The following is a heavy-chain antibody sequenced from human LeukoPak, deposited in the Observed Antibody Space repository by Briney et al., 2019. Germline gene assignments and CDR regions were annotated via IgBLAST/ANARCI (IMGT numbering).Heavy chain of an antibody. J-gene: IGHJ4*02. CDR3: ARDLSPVVRASPMGY. V-gene: IGHV3-30-3*01. D-gene: IGHD3-10*01. Sequence: PGGSLRLSCAASGFTFSGYFMHWVRQAPGKGLEWVAIISSDGNTKYYADSVKGRFTISSDTSKNTLYLQMNSLRAEDTAVYYCARDLSPVVRASPMGYWGQGTPVTVSS. CDR2: ISSDGNTK. CDR1: GFTFSGYF.